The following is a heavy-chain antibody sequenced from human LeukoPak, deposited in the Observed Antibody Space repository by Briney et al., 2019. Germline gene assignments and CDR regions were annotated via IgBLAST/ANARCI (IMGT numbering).Heavy chain of an antibody. J-gene: IGHJ4*02. D-gene: IGHD3-22*01. Sequence: SGTLSLPRALSGYSLRSGYFLAWIRQPPRKGLEGIGSISHSGSSYSKPSLKSRVIISVDTSNNQFSLKLTSVTAADTATYYCARDGYYYDGSFEYWGQGIRVAVSS. CDR1: GYSLRSGYF. CDR3: ARDGYYYDGSFEY. CDR2: ISHSGSS. V-gene: IGHV4-38-2*02.